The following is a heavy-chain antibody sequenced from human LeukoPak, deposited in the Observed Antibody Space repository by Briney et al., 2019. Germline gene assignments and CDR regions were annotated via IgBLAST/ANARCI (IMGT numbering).Heavy chain of an antibody. Sequence: GESLRLSCAVSGFTFSSYAMHWVRQAPGKGLEWVAVISYDGSNKYYADSGKGRFTISRDNSKNTLYLQMNSLRAEDTAVYYCAKSVGGPLLFFDYWGQGTLVTVSS. D-gene: IGHD2-15*01. CDR3: AKSVGGPLLFFDY. J-gene: IGHJ4*02. CDR1: GFTFSSYA. V-gene: IGHV3-30-3*02. CDR2: ISYDGSNK.